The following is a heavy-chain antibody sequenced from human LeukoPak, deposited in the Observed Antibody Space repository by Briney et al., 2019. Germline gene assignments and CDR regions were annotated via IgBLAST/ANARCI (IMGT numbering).Heavy chain of an antibody. V-gene: IGHV4-39*01. D-gene: IGHD3-10*01. J-gene: IGHJ4*02. Sequence: SETLSLTCTVTGGSISSSSYYWGWIRQPPGKGLEWIGSIYYSGSTYYNPSLKSRVTISVDTSKNQFPLKLSSVTAADTAVYYCARHEGSTYYYGSGSYIGSYFDYWGQGTLVTVSS. CDR1: GGSISSSSYY. CDR3: ARHEGSTYYYGSGSYIGSYFDY. CDR2: IYYSGST.